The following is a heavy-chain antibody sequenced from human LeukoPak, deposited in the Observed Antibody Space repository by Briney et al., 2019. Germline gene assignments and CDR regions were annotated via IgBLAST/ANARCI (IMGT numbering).Heavy chain of an antibody. Sequence: PGGSLRLSCAASGFTFSSYAMSWFRQAPGKGLEWVSAINGSGSSIYYADSVKGRFTISRDNSKNTLYLQMNSLRAEDTAVYYCAKGGSGFPHYSYMDVWGKGTTVTVSS. CDR3: AKGGSGFPHYSYMDV. CDR2: INGSGSSI. J-gene: IGHJ6*03. D-gene: IGHD3-10*01. CDR1: GFTFSSYA. V-gene: IGHV3-23*01.